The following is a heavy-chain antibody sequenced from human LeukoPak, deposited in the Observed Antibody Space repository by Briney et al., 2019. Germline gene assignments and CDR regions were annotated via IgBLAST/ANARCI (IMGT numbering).Heavy chain of an antibody. J-gene: IGHJ5*02. Sequence: ASVKVSCTASGYTFTSYDINWVRQATGQGLEWMGGIIPIFGTANYAQKFQGRVTITADESTSTAYMELSSLRSEDTAVYYCASSPYYYDSAPQWFDPWGQGTLVTVSS. CDR1: GYTFTSYD. CDR3: ASSPYYYDSAPQWFDP. D-gene: IGHD3-22*01. CDR2: IIPIFGTA. V-gene: IGHV1-69*13.